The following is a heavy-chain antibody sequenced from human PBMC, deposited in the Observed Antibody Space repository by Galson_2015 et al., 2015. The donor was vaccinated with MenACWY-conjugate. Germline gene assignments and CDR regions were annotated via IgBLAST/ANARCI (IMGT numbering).Heavy chain of an antibody. Sequence: SLRLSCAVSGFTFSNYDMHWVRQSTGKGLEWVSGIGTAGDPNYSDPVKGRFTISRENAKKSSFLQMNSLRPGDTAVYYCVRGGSNSFNWYFDLWGRGTLVTVSS. CDR3: VRGGSNSFNWYFDL. J-gene: IGHJ2*01. D-gene: IGHD6-6*01. CDR2: IGTAGDP. CDR1: GFTFSNYD. V-gene: IGHV3-13*05.